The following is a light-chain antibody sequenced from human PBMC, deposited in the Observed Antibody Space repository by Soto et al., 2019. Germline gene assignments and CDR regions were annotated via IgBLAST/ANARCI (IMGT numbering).Light chain of an antibody. CDR3: QQCYSTPPT. V-gene: IGKV1-39*01. J-gene: IGKJ1*01. CDR2: SAS. Sequence: EIQMTQSPSTLSASVGDIITITCRASQRIYKYLNWYQQKPGKAPKVLIYSASSLQGGVPSRFGGSGSGTDFTLTISSLQPEDFATYYCQQCYSTPPTFGQGTKVDIK. CDR1: QRIYKY.